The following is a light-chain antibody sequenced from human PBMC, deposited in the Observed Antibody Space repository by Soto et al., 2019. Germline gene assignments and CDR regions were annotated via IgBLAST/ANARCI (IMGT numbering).Light chain of an antibody. CDR2: GNT. J-gene: IGLJ2*01. V-gene: IGLV1-40*01. Sequence: QSVLTQPPSVSGAPGQRVTISCTGSSSNIGAGYDVHWYHQLPGTAPKPLIFGNTNRPSGVPDRFSGSKSGTSASLAITGLQAEDEADYYCHSYDSTLSASIFGGGTKVTVL. CDR3: HSYDSTLSASI. CDR1: SSNIGAGYD.